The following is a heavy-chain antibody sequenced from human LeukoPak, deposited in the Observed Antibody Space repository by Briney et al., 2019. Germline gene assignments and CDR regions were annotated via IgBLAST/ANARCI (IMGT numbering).Heavy chain of an antibody. CDR3: ATTYYYESSGYYDDAFDI. D-gene: IGHD3-22*01. Sequence: PGGSLRLSCAASGFTFSSYSMNWVRQAPGKGLEWVSSISSSSSYIYYADSVKGRFTISRDNAKNSLYLQMNSLRAEDTAVYYCATTYYYESSGYYDDAFDIWGQGTVVTVSS. CDR2: ISSSSSYI. CDR1: GFTFSSYS. J-gene: IGHJ3*02. V-gene: IGHV3-21*01.